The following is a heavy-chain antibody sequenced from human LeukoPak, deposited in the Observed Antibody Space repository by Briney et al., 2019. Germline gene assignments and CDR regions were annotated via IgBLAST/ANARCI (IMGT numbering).Heavy chain of an antibody. J-gene: IGHJ4*02. Sequence: GGSLRLSCAASGFTFSSYSMNWVRQATGKGLEWVSSISSSSSYIYYADSVKGRFTISRDNAKNSLYLQMNSLRAEDTAVYYCARDIAAAGSFDYWGQGTLVTVSS. CDR3: ARDIAAAGSFDY. D-gene: IGHD6-13*01. V-gene: IGHV3-21*01. CDR2: ISSSSSYI. CDR1: GFTFSSYS.